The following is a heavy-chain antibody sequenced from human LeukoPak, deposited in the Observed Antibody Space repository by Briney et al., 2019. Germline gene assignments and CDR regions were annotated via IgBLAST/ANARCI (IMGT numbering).Heavy chain of an antibody. J-gene: IGHJ4*02. Sequence: ASVKVSCKASGYTFTDYYMHWVRQAPGQELEWMRWINPNSGGTNYAQKFQGRVTMTRDTSISTAYMELSRLRSDDTAVYYCARASYYYDSSGYPGYYFDYWGQGTLVTVSS. CDR1: GYTFTDYY. CDR3: ARASYYYDSSGYPGYYFDY. V-gene: IGHV1-2*02. CDR2: INPNSGGT. D-gene: IGHD3-22*01.